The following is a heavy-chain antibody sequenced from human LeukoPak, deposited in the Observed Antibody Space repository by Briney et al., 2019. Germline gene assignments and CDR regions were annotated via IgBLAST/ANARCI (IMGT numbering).Heavy chain of an antibody. D-gene: IGHD3-22*01. CDR1: GFTFSSYS. V-gene: IGHV3-21*01. Sequence: GGSLRLSCAASGFTFSSYSMNWVRQAPGKGLEWVSSISSSSSYIYYADSAKGRFTISRDNAKNSLYLQMNSLRAEDTAVYYCARDISYYYDSSGYWQLDYWGQGTLVTVSS. J-gene: IGHJ4*02. CDR3: ARDISYYYDSSGYWQLDY. CDR2: ISSSSSYI.